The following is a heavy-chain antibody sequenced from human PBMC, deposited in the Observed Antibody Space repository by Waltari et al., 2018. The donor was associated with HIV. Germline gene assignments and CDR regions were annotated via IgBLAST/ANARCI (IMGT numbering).Heavy chain of an antibody. J-gene: IGHJ4*02. CDR1: GYSFTSYW. D-gene: IGHD3-22*01. V-gene: IGHV5-51*03. CDR2: IYPGDSDT. Sequence: EVQLVQSGAEVKKPGESLKISCKGSGYSFTSYWIGWVRQMPGKGLEWMGIIYPGDSDTRYSPSFQGQVTISADKSISTAYLQWSSLKASDTAMYYCARRVWGGEDDSSGYLHYFDYWGQGTLVTVSS. CDR3: ARRVWGGEDDSSGYLHYFDY.